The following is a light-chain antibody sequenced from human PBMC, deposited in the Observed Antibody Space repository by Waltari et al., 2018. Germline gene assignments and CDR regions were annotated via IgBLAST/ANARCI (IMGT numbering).Light chain of an antibody. Sequence: YELTQPPSVSVSPGQTAPIACSGAKLGNKYASWYQQKPGQSPRLVIYADNKRPSGIPERFSGSNSGNTATLTISGTQSMDEADFYCQAWDSSTGVFGGGTQLTVL. CDR2: ADN. CDR1: KLGNKY. CDR3: QAWDSSTGV. J-gene: IGLJ3*02. V-gene: IGLV3-1*01.